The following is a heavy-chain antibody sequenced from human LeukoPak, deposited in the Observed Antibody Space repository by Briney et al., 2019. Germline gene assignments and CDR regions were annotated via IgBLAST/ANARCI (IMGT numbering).Heavy chain of an antibody. CDR2: INPNSGGT. V-gene: IGHV1-2*02. J-gene: IGHJ5*02. D-gene: IGHD4-17*01. CDR1: GYTFTGYY. Sequence: ASVKVSCKASGYTFTGYYMHWVRQAPGQGLEWMGWINPNSGGTNYAQKFQGRVTMTRDTSISTAYMVLSRLRSDDTAVYYCARVSLFYGDYAHPWFDPWGQGTLVTVSS. CDR3: ARVSLFYGDYAHPWFDP.